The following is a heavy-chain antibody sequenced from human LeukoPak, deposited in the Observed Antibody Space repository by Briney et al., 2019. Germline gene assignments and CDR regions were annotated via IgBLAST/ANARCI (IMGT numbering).Heavy chain of an antibody. CDR3: ARDLSPVVRASPMGY. V-gene: IGHV3-30*03. Sequence: GGPLRLFCAASGFSFTSYGMHWVRQAPGKGLEWVALITYDGYYKYYSDSVKGRFTISSDTSKNTLYLQMNSLRAEDTAVYYCARDLSPVVRASPMGYWGQGTLVTVSS. D-gene: IGHD3-10*01. J-gene: IGHJ4*02. CDR2: ITYDGYYK. CDR1: GFSFTSYG.